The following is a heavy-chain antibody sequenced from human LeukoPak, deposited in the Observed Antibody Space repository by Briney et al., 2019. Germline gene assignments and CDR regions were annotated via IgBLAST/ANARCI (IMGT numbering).Heavy chain of an antibody. CDR1: GFTFSSYA. CDR3: ARVGSGYFDY. V-gene: IGHV3-23*01. J-gene: IGHJ4*03. CDR2: ISGSGGST. Sequence: PRGSLRLSCAASGFTFSSYAMSWVCQAPGKGLEWVSGISGSGGSTHYADSVKGRFTISRDNSKNTLYLQMNGLRAEDTAVYYCARVGSGYFDYWGQGTLVTVSS.